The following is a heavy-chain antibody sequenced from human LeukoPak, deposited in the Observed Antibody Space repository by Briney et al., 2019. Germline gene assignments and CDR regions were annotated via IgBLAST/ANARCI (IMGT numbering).Heavy chain of an antibody. CDR2: IYTSGTT. CDR1: GGSISSGSYF. CDR3: AREGEDCSSTSCYTIIDY. Sequence: NPSETLSLTCTVSGGSISSGSYFWSWIRQPAGKGLEWIGRIYTSGTTNYNPSLKSRVTISVDTSKNQFSLKLSSVTAADTAVYYCAREGEDCSSTSCYTIIDYWGQGTLVTVSS. V-gene: IGHV4-61*02. J-gene: IGHJ4*02. D-gene: IGHD2-2*02.